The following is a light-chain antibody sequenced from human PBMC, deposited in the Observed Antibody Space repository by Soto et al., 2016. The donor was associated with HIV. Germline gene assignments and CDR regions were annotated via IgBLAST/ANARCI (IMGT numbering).Light chain of an antibody. J-gene: IGKJ3*01. CDR3: QQTNTFPLT. V-gene: IGKV1-12*01. CDR2: AAS. CDR1: QGTGSS. Sequence: DIQMTQSPFLMSASVGDRITITCRASQGTGSSLAWYQHKPGKAPKVLIYAASSLQSGVPSRFSGTGSGTDFTLTISSLQPEDFATYYCQQTNTFPLTFGPGT.